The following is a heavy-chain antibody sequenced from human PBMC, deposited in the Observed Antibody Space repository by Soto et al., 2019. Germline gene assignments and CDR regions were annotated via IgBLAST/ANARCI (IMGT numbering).Heavy chain of an antibody. V-gene: IGHV1-69*13. Sequence: SVKVSCKASGGTFSSYAISWVRQAPGQGLEWMGGIIPIFGTANYAQKVQGRVTITADESTSTAYMELSSLRSEDKGGYYCARGAAMVVAATSYYYYYYGMDVWGQGTTVTVSS. CDR1: GGTFSSYA. CDR2: IIPIFGTA. D-gene: IGHD2-15*01. J-gene: IGHJ6*02. CDR3: ARGAAMVVAATSYYYYYYGMDV.